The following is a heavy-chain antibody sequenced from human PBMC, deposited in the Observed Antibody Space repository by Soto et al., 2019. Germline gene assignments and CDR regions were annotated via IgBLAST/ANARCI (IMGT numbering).Heavy chain of an antibody. CDR1: GYTLTELS. Sequence: QVQLVQSGAEVKKPGASVKVSCKVSGYTLTELSMHWVRQAPGKGLEWMGGFDPEDGETIYAQKFQGRVTMTEDTSTDTAYVELSSLRSEDTAVYYCTHLAEYSSRNYYYGMDVWGQGTTVTVSS. D-gene: IGHD6-6*01. CDR2: FDPEDGET. V-gene: IGHV1-24*01. J-gene: IGHJ6*02. CDR3: THLAEYSSRNYYYGMDV.